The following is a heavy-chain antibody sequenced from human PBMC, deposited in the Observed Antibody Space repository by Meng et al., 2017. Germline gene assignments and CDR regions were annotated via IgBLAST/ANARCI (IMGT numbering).Heavy chain of an antibody. D-gene: IGHD3-10*01. Sequence: SETLSLTCTVSGGSISSYYWSWIRQPPGKGLEWIGYIYYSGSTNYNPSLKSRVTISVDTSKNQFSLKLSSVTAADTAVYYCARVNDGSGRYAPNYYYYGMDVWGQGTTVTVSS. V-gene: IGHV4-59*01. CDR3: ARVNDGSGRYAPNYYYYGMDV. CDR1: GGSISSYY. CDR2: IYYSGST. J-gene: IGHJ6*02.